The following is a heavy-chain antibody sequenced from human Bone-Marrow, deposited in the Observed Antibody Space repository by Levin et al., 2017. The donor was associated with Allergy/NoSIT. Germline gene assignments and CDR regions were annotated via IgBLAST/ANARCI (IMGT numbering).Heavy chain of an antibody. CDR3: ARVPTITMVQGVTFYFAY. CDR2: IIPVFGTA. J-gene: IGHJ4*02. CDR1: GGTFSSYT. Sequence: SVKVSCKASGGTFSSYTITWVRQAPGQGLEWMGGIIPVFGTAYYAQKFQGRLTITADKSTSTAYMELNSLRSEDTAMYYCARVPTITMVQGVTFYFAYWGQGALVTVSS. V-gene: IGHV1-69*06. D-gene: IGHD3-10*01.